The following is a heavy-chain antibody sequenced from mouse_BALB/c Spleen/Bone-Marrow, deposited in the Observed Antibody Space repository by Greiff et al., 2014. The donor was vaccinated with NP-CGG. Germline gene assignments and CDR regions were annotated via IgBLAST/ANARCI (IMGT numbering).Heavy chain of an antibody. J-gene: IGHJ4*01. CDR2: IWGGGNT. CDR3: GIFIPTGAMDC. D-gene: IGHD1-1*01. Sequence: VKLMESGPGLVAPSQSLSITCTVSGFSLSRYSVHWVRQPPGEGLEWLGVIWGGGNTDYNSALKSRLSITKDNSKSQVFLKMNSLQTDDSSMYYCGIFIPTGAMDCWGQGTSVTVSS. CDR1: GFSLSRYS. V-gene: IGHV2-6-4*01.